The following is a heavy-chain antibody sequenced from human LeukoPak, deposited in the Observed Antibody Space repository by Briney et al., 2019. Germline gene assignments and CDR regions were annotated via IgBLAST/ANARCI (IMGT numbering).Heavy chain of an antibody. D-gene: IGHD5-12*01. Sequence: GGSLRLSCAGSGFTFSNSGMSWDRQAPGKGLEWVANIKQDGSEKYYVDSVKGRFTISRDNAKNSLYLQMNSLRAEDTAVYYCAKDDFRSHIVATGRGLLSYWGQGTLVTVSS. V-gene: IGHV3-7*01. CDR1: GFTFSNSG. CDR2: IKQDGSEK. CDR3: AKDDFRSHIVATGRGLLSY. J-gene: IGHJ4*02.